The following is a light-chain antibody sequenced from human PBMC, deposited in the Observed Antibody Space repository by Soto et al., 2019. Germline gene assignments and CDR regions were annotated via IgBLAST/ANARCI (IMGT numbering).Light chain of an antibody. CDR1: SSDVGGYNY. CDR3: SSYTSSSTYV. CDR2: EVS. J-gene: IGLJ1*01. Sequence: QSVLTQPPSLSGAPGQRVTISCTGTSSDVGGYNYVSWYQQHPGKAPKLMIYEVSNRPSGVSNRFSGSKSGNTASLTISGLQAEDEADYYCSSYTSSSTYVFGTGTKLTVL. V-gene: IGLV2-14*01.